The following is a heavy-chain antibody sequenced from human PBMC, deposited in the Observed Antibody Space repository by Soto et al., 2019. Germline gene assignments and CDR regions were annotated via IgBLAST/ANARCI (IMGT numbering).Heavy chain of an antibody. CDR1: GFTFSNAW. J-gene: IGHJ4*02. CDR2: IKSKTDGGTT. Sequence: GGSLRLSCAASGFTFSNAWMSWVRQAPGKGLEWVGRIKSKTDGGTTDYAAPVKGRFTISRDDSKNTLYLQLNSLKTEDTAVYYCTTCGYYYGATYYFDYWGQGTLVTVSS. CDR3: TTCGYYYGATYYFDY. V-gene: IGHV3-15*01. D-gene: IGHD3-22*01.